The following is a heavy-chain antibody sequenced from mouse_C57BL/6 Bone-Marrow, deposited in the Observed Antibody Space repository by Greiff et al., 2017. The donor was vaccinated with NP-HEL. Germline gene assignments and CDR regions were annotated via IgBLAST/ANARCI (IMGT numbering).Heavy chain of an antibody. CDR1: GVDFSRYW. V-gene: IGHV4-1*01. Sequence: AASGVDFSRYWMSWVRRAPGKGLEWIGEINPDSSTINYSPSLKDKFIISRDNAKNTLYLQMSKVRSEDTALYYCARYLRRNYYAMDYWGQGTSVTVSS. CDR2: INPDSSTI. D-gene: IGHD2-12*01. J-gene: IGHJ4*01. CDR3: ARYLRRNYYAMDY.